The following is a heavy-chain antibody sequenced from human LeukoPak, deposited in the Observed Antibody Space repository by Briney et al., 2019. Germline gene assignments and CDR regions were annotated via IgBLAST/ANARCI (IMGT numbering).Heavy chain of an antibody. V-gene: IGHV1-46*01. J-gene: IGHJ4*02. CDR1: GYPFISYF. CDR3: ARDALTVAALGYFDS. CDR2: INPSSGDT. D-gene: IGHD6-13*01. Sequence: ASVKVSCKASGYPFISYFIHWVRQAPGQGLEWMGIINPSSGDTNYAQQFQGRVTVTTDTSTSTIYMELSSLRSDDTGVYYCARDALTVAALGYFDSWGQGTLVTVSP.